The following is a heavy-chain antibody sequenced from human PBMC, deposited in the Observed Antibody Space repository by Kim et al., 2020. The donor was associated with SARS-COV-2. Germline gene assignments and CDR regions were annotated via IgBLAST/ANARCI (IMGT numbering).Heavy chain of an antibody. CDR3: ARDLGLVRAGYYGMDV. CDR1: GGTFSSYA. CDR2: IIPIFGTA. D-gene: IGHD6-13*01. Sequence: SVKVSCKASGGTFSSYAISWVRQAPGQGLEWMGGIIPIFGTANYAQKFQGRVTITADESTSTAYMELSSLRSEDTAVYYCARDLGLVRAGYYGMDVWGQATTVTVS. J-gene: IGHJ6*02. V-gene: IGHV1-69*13.